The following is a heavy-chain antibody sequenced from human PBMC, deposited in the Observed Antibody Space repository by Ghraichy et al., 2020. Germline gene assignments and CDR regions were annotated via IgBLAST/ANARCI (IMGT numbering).Heavy chain of an antibody. J-gene: IGHJ6*03. V-gene: IGHV3-15*01. CDR3: TTLSGYSYGYRDYYYYMDV. Sequence: GGSLRLSCAASGFTFSNAWMSWVRQAPGKGLEWVGRIKSKTDGGTTDYAAPVKGRFTISRDDSKNTLYLQMNSLKTEDTAVYYCTTLSGYSYGYRDYYYYMDVWGKGTTVTVSS. CDR2: IKSKTDGGTT. CDR1: GFTFSNAW. D-gene: IGHD5-18*01.